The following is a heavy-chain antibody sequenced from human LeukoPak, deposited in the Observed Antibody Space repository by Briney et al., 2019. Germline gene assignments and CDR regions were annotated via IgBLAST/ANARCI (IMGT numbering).Heavy chain of an antibody. CDR2: ISAYNGNT. J-gene: IGHJ5*02. D-gene: IGHD3-10*01. Sequence: ASVKVSCKASGYSLSTNGISWVRQAPGQGLEWMGWISAYNGNTNYAQKFQGRVTMTTDTSTSTAYMELRSLRSDDTAVYYCARDRGRAPFDPWGQGTLVTVSS. CDR3: ARDRGRAPFDP. V-gene: IGHV1-18*01. CDR1: GYSLSTNG.